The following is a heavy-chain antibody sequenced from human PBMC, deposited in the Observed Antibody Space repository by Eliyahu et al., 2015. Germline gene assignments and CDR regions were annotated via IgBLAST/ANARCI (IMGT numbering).Heavy chain of an antibody. Sequence: SAISGSGSSTYYADSVKGRFTISRDNSKNTLYLQMNSLRAEDTAVYYCAYSSSSRPYYFDYWGQGTLVTVSS. V-gene: IGHV3-23*01. CDR2: ISGSGSST. D-gene: IGHD6-13*01. J-gene: IGHJ4*02. CDR3: AYSSSSRPYYFDY.